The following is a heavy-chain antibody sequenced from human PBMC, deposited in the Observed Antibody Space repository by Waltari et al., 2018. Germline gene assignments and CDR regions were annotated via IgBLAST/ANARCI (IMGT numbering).Heavy chain of an antibody. Sequence: QLQLQESGPGLVKPSETLSLTCTVSGGSISSSSYYWGWNRQPPGRGLEWIGSIYYRCRTSYNPSLKSRVIISVDTSKNQFSLKLSSVTAADTAVYYCARYCTGGVCYTSNDAFDIWGQGTMVTVSS. V-gene: IGHV4-39*07. CDR3: ARYCTGGVCYTSNDAFDI. D-gene: IGHD2-8*02. CDR1: GGSISSSSYY. J-gene: IGHJ3*02. CDR2: IYYRCRT.